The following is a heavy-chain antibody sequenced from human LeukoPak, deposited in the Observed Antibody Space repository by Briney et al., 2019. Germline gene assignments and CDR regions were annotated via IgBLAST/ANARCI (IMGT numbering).Heavy chain of an antibody. J-gene: IGHJ4*02. D-gene: IGHD6-13*01. CDR2: ISGDGRTR. CDR1: GFIFSNYW. Sequence: GGSLRLSCATSGFIFSNYWMHWVRHAPGKGPVWVSHISGDGRTRNYADSVKGRFTISRDNSKNTLYLQMNSLRAEDTAVYYCAKGWGIAAAGTHFDYWGQGTLVTVSS. V-gene: IGHV3-74*01. CDR3: AKGWGIAAAGTHFDY.